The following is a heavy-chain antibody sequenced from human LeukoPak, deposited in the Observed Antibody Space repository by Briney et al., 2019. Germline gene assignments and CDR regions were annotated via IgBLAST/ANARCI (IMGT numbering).Heavy chain of an antibody. Sequence: ASVKVSCKASGYTFTSYGISWVRQAPGQGLEWMGWISAYNGNTNYAQKLQGRVTMTTDTSTSTAYMELRSLRSDDTAVYYCARALRTYYYDSSGYYLEDYWGQGTLVTVSS. CDR3: ARALRTYYYDSSGYYLEDY. CDR1: GYTFTSYG. J-gene: IGHJ4*02. V-gene: IGHV1-18*01. CDR2: ISAYNGNT. D-gene: IGHD3-22*01.